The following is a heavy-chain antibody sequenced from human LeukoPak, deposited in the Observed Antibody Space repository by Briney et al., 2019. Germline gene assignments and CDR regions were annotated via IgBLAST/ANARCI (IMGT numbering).Heavy chain of an antibody. V-gene: IGHV3-23*01. Sequence: GGSLRLSCSASGFTFSTYAMSWVRQAPGKGLEWVATVSGTGVNTYYADSVKGRFTVSRDNSKNTYLKINNLKVGGTGAYFCAKCCCSGWSDLGQGTLVTVSS. CDR2: VSGTGVNT. J-gene: IGHJ4*02. CDR1: GFTFSTYA. CDR3: AKCCCSGWSD. D-gene: IGHD6-19*01.